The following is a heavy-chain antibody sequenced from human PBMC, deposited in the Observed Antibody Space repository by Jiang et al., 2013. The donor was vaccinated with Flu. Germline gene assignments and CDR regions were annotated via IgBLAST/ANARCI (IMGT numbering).Heavy chain of an antibody. CDR2: INAGNGNT. Sequence: SVKVSCKASGYTFTSYAMHWVRQAPGQRLEWMGWINAGNGNTKYSQKFQGRVTITRDTSASTAYMELSSLRSEDTAVYYCARIMRQQLVWGLAYWGQGTLVTVSS. CDR3: ARIMRQQLVWGLAY. J-gene: IGHJ4*02. V-gene: IGHV1-3*01. CDR1: GYTFTSYA. D-gene: IGHD6-13*01.